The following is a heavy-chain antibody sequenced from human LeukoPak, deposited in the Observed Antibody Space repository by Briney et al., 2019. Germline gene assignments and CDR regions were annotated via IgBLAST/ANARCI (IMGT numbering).Heavy chain of an antibody. V-gene: IGHV3-49*04. Sequence: GGSLRLSCTASGFTFGDYAMTWVRQAPGKGLEWVGFIRSKIYGGTPEYAASVKGRFTISRDDSKGIAYLQMNSLRAEDTAVYYCAKDRNDYGDYQGEDVWGKGTTVTVSS. CDR3: AKDRNDYGDYQGEDV. CDR2: IRSKIYGGTP. J-gene: IGHJ6*04. CDR1: GFTFGDYA. D-gene: IGHD4-17*01.